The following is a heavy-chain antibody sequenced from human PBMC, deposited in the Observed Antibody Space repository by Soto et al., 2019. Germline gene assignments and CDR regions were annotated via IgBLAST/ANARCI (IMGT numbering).Heavy chain of an antibody. CDR3: ARYWSARTFYGAFDI. J-gene: IGHJ3*02. Sequence: QVQLVQSGAEVKKPGSSVKVSCEASGGTFNNYVISWLRQAPGQGLEWMGGIIPNYDAANYARKFRGRLTITADKSTNTAYMELNSLKPEDTATYYCARYWSARTFYGAFDIWGQGTTVIVS. D-gene: IGHD2-15*01. V-gene: IGHV1-69*06. CDR2: IIPNYDAA. CDR1: GGTFNNYV.